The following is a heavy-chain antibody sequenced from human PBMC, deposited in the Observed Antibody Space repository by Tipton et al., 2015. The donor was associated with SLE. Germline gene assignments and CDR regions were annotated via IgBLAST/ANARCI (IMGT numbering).Heavy chain of an antibody. CDR3: AKDRFGIAVAGDAFDI. D-gene: IGHD6-19*01. Sequence: SLRLSCAASGFTFSSYAMSWVRQAPGKGLEWVSAISGSGGSTYYADSVKGRFTISRDNSKNTLYLQMNSLRAEDTAVYYCAKDRFGIAVAGDAFDIWGQGTMVTVSS. J-gene: IGHJ3*02. V-gene: IGHV3-23*01. CDR2: ISGSGGST. CDR1: GFTFSSYA.